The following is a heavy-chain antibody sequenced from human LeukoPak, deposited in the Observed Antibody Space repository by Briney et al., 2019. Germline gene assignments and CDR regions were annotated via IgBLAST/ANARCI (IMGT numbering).Heavy chain of an antibody. V-gene: IGHV1-69*01. CDR3: ARSIVRGVSSPTALYY. J-gene: IGHJ4*02. CDR1: GGTFSSYA. D-gene: IGHD3-10*01. Sequence: SVKVSCEASGGTFSSYAISWVRQAPGQGLEWMGGIIPVFGTANYAQKVQGRVTITADESTSTAYMELSSLRSEDTAVYYCARSIVRGVSSPTALYYRGQGTLGTVSS. CDR2: IIPVFGTA.